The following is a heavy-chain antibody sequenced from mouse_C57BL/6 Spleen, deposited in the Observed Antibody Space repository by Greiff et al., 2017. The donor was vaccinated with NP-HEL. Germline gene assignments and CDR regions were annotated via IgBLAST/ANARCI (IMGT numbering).Heavy chain of an antibody. CDR1: GYTFTNYW. CDR2: IYPGGGYT. V-gene: IGHV1-63*01. J-gene: IGHJ1*03. D-gene: IGHD2-2*01. CDR3: AREGLRGLWYCDV. Sequence: QVQLQQSGAELVRPGTSVKMSCKASGYTFTNYWIGWAKQRPGHGLEWIGDIYPGGGYTNYNEKFKGKATLTADKSSSTAYMQFSSLTSEDSAIYYCAREGLRGLWYCDVWGTGTTVTVSS.